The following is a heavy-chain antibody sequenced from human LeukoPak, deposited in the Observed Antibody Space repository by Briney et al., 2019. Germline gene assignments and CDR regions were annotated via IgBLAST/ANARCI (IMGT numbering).Heavy chain of an antibody. CDR2: ISYDGRNI. CDR3: AKGPLRGTAAAIDY. V-gene: IGHV3-30*18. Sequence: GKSLRLSCAASGFTFNNYGMHWVRQAPGKGLEWGAVISYDGRNIHYPDSVKGRFTISRDISTDTLWLQMDSLRTEDTAVYYCAKGPLRGTAAAIDYWGQGTLVTVSS. D-gene: IGHD2-2*01. CDR1: GFTFNNYG. J-gene: IGHJ4*02.